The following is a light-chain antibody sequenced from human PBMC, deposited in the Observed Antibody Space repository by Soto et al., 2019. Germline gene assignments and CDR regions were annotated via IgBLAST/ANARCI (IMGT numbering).Light chain of an antibody. Sequence: QSAPTQPASVSGSPGQSITISCTGTSTDVGGHNYVSWYQRHPGKAPKLLIYDVSNRPSGVSNRFSGSRSGDTASLTTSGLQTEDEAEYDCRSRTCNNAISLFFGAGTKVTVL. J-gene: IGLJ1*01. CDR1: STDVGGHNY. CDR2: DVS. V-gene: IGLV2-14*03. CDR3: RSRTCNNAISLF.